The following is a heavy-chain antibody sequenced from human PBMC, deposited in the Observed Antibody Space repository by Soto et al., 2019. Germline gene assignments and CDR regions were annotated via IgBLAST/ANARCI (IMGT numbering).Heavy chain of an antibody. V-gene: IGHV4-59*01. CDR3: ARGARKTHFDY. CDR1: GGSISRYY. CDR2: ISDSGST. J-gene: IGHJ4*02. Sequence: SETLSVTWTVSGGSISRYYWSWIRQPPGKGLEWIGYISDSGSTNYNPSLKSRVTVSVDTSKNQFSLKLSSVTPADTAVYYCARGARKTHFDYWGQGTLVTVSS.